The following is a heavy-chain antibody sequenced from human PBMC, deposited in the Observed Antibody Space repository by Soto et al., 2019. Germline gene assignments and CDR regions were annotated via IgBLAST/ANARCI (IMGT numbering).Heavy chain of an antibody. Sequence: QVQLVESGGGVVQPGRSLRLSCAASGFTFSHYAMHWVRQAPGKGLEWLAVISYDGSSKYHADSVKGRFTISRDNYRNTLSLQLNSLRPEDTAVYYCAREEYGAHYFDHRGQGILVTVSS. CDR2: ISYDGSSK. CDR3: AREEYGAHYFDH. CDR1: GFTFSHYA. J-gene: IGHJ4*02. V-gene: IGHV3-30-3*01. D-gene: IGHD2-8*01.